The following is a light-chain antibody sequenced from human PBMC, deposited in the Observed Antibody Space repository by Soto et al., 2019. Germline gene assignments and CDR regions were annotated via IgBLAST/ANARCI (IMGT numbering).Light chain of an antibody. CDR1: RSISSY. CDR3: QQSYSTPYT. J-gene: IGKJ2*01. Sequence: DIQMTQSPSSLSASVGGRVTITCRASRSISSYLNWYQQKPGKAPKLLIYAASSLQSGVPSRFSGSGSGTDFTLTISSLQPEDFATYHCQQSYSTPYTFGQGTKLEIK. V-gene: IGKV1-39*01. CDR2: AAS.